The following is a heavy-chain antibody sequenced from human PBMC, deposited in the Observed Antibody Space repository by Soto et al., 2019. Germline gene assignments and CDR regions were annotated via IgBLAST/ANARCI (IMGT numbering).Heavy chain of an antibody. CDR2: ISGSGGST. D-gene: IGHD3-22*01. Sequence: EVQLLESGGGLVQPGGSLRLSCAASGFIFSSYAMNWVRQAPGKGLERVSGISGSGGSTYYADSVKGRFTISRDNSKNTLYLQMTSMRADDTAVYYCAKRSSENAFDIWGQGTMVTVSS. CDR3: AKRSSENAFDI. J-gene: IGHJ3*02. V-gene: IGHV3-23*01. CDR1: GFIFSSYA.